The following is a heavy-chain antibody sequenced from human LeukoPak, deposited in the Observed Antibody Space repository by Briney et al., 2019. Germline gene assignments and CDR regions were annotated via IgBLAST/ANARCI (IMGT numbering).Heavy chain of an antibody. D-gene: IGHD2-15*01. Sequence: GASVKVSCKASGYTFTGYYMHWVRQAPGQGLEWMGWINPNSGGTNSAQKFQGRVTMTRDTSISTAYMELSSLRSDDTAMYHCARPPRGYCSGGSCFDYWGQGTPVTVSS. CDR1: GYTFTGYY. V-gene: IGHV1-2*02. J-gene: IGHJ4*02. CDR3: ARPPRGYCSGGSCFDY. CDR2: INPNSGGT.